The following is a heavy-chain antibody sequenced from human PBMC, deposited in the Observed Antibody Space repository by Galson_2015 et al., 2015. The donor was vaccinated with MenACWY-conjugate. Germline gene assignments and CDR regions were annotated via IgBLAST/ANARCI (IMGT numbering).Heavy chain of an antibody. Sequence: SLRLSCAASGFTFSSYGMHWVRQAPGKGLEWVAFIRYDGNNKYYADSVKGRFTISRDNSKNTLYLQMNSLRAEDTAVYYCAKEALMVPTIVGAFDIWGQGTMVTVSS. V-gene: IGHV3-30*02. CDR3: AKEALMVPTIVGAFDI. J-gene: IGHJ3*02. D-gene: IGHD1-26*01. CDR2: IRYDGNNK. CDR1: GFTFSSYG.